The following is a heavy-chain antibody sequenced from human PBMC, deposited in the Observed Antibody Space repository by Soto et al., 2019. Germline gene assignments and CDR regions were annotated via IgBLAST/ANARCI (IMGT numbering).Heavy chain of an antibody. V-gene: IGHV4-31*03. CDR2: IYYSGST. CDR1: GGSISSGGYY. D-gene: IGHD3-9*01. CDR3: ARYYDILPGHDAFDI. Sequence: KASETLSLTCTVSGGSISSGGYYWSWIRQHPGKGLEWIGYIYYSGSTYYNPSLKSRVTISVDTSKNQFSLKLSSVTAADTAVYYCARYYDILPGHDAFDIWGQGTMVTVSS. J-gene: IGHJ3*02.